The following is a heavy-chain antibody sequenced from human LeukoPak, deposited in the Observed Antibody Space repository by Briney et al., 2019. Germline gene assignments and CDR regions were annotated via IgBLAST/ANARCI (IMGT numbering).Heavy chain of an antibody. D-gene: IGHD3-22*01. J-gene: IGHJ4*02. CDR1: GGTFSSYA. CDR3: ARAYPHLYYYDTSAYYPTSGDFDY. CDR2: ISAYNGNT. Sequence: GSSVKVSCKASGGTFSSYAISWVRQAPGQGLEWMGWISAYNGNTNYAQNLQGRVTMTTDTSTSTAYMELRSLRSDDTAVYYCARAYPHLYYYDTSAYYPTSGDFDYWGQGSLVTVSS. V-gene: IGHV1-18*01.